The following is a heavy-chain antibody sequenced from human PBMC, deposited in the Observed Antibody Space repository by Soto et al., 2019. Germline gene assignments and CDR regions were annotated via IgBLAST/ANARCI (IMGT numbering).Heavy chain of an antibody. CDR1: GGSISSYY. J-gene: IGHJ6*02. D-gene: IGHD1-26*01. V-gene: IGHV4-59*01. CDR3: ARESGSFGGMDV. Sequence: SETLSLTCTVSGGSISSYYWSWIRQPPGKGLEWIGYIYYSGSTNYNPSLKSRVTISVDTSKNQFSLKLSSVTAADTAVYYCARESGSFGGMDVWGQGTGHRLL. CDR2: IYYSGST.